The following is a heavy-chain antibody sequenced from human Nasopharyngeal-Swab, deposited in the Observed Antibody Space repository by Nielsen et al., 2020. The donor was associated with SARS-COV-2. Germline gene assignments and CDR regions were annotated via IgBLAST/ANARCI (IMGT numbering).Heavy chain of an antibody. V-gene: IGHV4-39*01. J-gene: IGHJ4*02. CDR2: IYYNGNT. CDR3: VRSSSWYYFDY. D-gene: IGHD6-13*01. Sequence: WRRQSPGKGLEWIGNIYYNGNTYQNPSLKSRLTISVDKSKNQFSLQLSSVTAADTAVYYCVRSSSWYYFDYWAQGTQVTVSS.